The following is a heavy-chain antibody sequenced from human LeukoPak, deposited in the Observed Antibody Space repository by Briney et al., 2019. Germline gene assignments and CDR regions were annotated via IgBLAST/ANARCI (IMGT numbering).Heavy chain of an antibody. J-gene: IGHJ3*02. CDR2: ISHDGRNK. Sequence: PGGSLRLSCAASGFTFSNYDMHWVRQAPGKGLEWVAVISHDGRNKYYGDSVKGRFTISRGNAKNSLYLQMNSLRAEDTAVYYCARGGTGYCSGGSCYSGAFDIWGQGTMVTVSS. CDR3: ARGGTGYCSGGSCYSGAFDI. V-gene: IGHV3-30*03. D-gene: IGHD2-15*01. CDR1: GFTFSNYD.